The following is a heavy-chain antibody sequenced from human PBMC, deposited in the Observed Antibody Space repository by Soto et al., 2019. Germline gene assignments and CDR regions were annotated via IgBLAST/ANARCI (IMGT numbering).Heavy chain of an antibody. CDR2: IKQDGSEK. CDR1: GFTFSSYW. CDR3: ARERFLEWLIGFDY. D-gene: IGHD3-3*01. J-gene: IGHJ4*02. V-gene: IGHV3-7*01. Sequence: GGSLRLSCAASGFTFSSYWMSWVRQAPGKGLEWVANIKQDGSEKYYVDSVKGRFTISRDNAKNSLYLQMNSLRAEDTAVYYCARERFLEWLIGFDYWGQGTLVTVSS.